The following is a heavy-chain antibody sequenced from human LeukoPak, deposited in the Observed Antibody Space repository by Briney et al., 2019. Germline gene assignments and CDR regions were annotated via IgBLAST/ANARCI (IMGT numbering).Heavy chain of an antibody. CDR2: ISYDGSNK. CDR1: GFTFSSYG. Sequence: SGRSLRLSCAASGFTFSSYGVHWDRQAPGKGLEWVAVISYDGSNKYYADSVKGRFTISRDNSKNTLYLQMNSLRAEDTAVYYCAKDSPHCSGGSCYPDAFDIWGQGTMVTVSS. J-gene: IGHJ3*02. CDR3: AKDSPHCSGGSCYPDAFDI. D-gene: IGHD2-15*01. V-gene: IGHV3-30*18.